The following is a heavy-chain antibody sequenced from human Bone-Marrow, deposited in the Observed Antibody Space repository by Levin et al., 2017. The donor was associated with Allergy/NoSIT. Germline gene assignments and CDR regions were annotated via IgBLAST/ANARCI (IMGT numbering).Heavy chain of an antibody. V-gene: IGHV3-30-3*01. Sequence: SGGSLRLSCAASGFTFSSYAMHWVRQAPGKGLEWVAVISYDGSNKYYADSVKGRFTISRDNSKNTLYLQMNSLRAEDTAVYYCARGGSGSSAFSGIDYWGQGTLVTVSS. CDR3: ARGGSGSSAFSGIDY. CDR1: GFTFSSYA. D-gene: IGHD3-10*01. J-gene: IGHJ4*02. CDR2: ISYDGSNK.